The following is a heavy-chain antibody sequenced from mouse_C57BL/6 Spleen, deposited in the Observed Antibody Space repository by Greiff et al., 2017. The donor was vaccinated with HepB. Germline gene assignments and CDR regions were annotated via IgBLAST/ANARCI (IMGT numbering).Heavy chain of an antibody. CDR3: APTGESSWFAD. CDR2: IHPNSGST. Sequence: QVQLQQPGAELVKPGASVKLSCEASGYTFTSYWMHWVQQRPGQGLEWIGIIHPNSGSTNYNENFKSKATLTVDKSCSTAYMQLSSLTSEDSAVYYCAPTGESSWFADRGQGTLVTVSA. J-gene: IGHJ3*01. V-gene: IGHV1-64*01. CDR1: GYTFTSYW.